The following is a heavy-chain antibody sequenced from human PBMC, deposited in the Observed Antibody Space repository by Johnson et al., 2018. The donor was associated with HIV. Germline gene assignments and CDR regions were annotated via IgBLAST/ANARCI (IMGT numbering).Heavy chain of an antibody. D-gene: IGHD1-26*01. CDR3: TTEWDGLDAFDI. J-gene: IGHJ3*02. CDR1: GFTFSHAW. CDR2: IKSKTDGGTT. V-gene: IGHV3-15*01. Sequence: VQLVESGGGLVKPGGSLRLSCGVSGFTFSHAWMNWVRQAPGKGLEWVGRIKSKTDGGTTDYAAPVKGRFTISRDDSKNTLYRQMNSLKTEEPAVYYCTTEWDGLDAFDIWGQGTMVTVSS.